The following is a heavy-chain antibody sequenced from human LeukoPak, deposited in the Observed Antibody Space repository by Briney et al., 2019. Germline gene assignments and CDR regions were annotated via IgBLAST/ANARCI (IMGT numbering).Heavy chain of an antibody. CDR3: ATYTHWVAGDV. Sequence: GGSLRLSCAASGFTFSDSWMSWVRQAPGKGLEWVANMNQDGSEKDYVDSVEGRFTISRDNARNSLYLQMGSLRAEDTAVYYCATYTHWVAGDVWGQGTTVTVSS. V-gene: IGHV3-7*01. CDR2: MNQDGSEK. CDR1: GFTFSDSW. J-gene: IGHJ6*02. D-gene: IGHD3-16*01.